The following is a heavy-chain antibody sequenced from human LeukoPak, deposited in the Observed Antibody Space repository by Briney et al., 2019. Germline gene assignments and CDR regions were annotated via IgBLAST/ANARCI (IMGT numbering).Heavy chain of an antibody. CDR2: INQDGSEK. D-gene: IGHD6-13*01. V-gene: IGHV3-7*05. Sequence: PGGSLRLSCAAPGFTFSNYWMSWVRQAPGKGLGWVANINQDGSEKYYVDSVKGRFTISRDNAKNSLYLQMNSLRAEDTALYYCAKHLTTPGYRLFDYWGQGTLVTVSS. CDR3: AKHLTTPGYRLFDY. J-gene: IGHJ4*02. CDR1: GFTFSNYW.